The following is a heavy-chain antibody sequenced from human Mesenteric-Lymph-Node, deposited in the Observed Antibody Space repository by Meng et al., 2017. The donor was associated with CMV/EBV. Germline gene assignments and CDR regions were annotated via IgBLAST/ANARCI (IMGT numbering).Heavy chain of an antibody. CDR2: ISESGASK. D-gene: IGHD2-15*01. Sequence: GGSLRLSCEVSGFTFSSYFMSWVRQAPGKGLEWVAVISESGASKYYADSVKGRFFIPRDNSRDTLYLQMKNLRADDTAAYYCAKDETVGATSPFDYWGQGTLVTVSS. V-gene: IGHV3-23*01. CDR1: GFTFSSYF. CDR3: AKDETVGATSPFDY. J-gene: IGHJ4*02.